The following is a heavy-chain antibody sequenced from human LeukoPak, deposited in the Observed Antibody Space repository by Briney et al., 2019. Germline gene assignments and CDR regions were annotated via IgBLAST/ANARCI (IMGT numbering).Heavy chain of an antibody. V-gene: IGHV3-21*01. J-gene: IGHJ5*02. CDR1: GFTFSSYS. D-gene: IGHD5-18*01. CDR3: ARDLTTAMVTPHWFDP. Sequence: PGRSLRLSCAASGFTFSSYSMNWVRQAPGKGLEWVSSISSSSSYIYYADSVKGRFTISRDNAKNSLYLQMNSLRAEDTAVYYCARDLTTAMVTPHWFDPWGQGTLVTVST. CDR2: ISSSSSYI.